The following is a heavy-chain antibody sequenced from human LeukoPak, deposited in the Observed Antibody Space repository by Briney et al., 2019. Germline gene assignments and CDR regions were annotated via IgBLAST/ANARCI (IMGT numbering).Heavy chain of an antibody. Sequence: SETLSLTCTVSGDSVSSSSYYWRWIRQPPGRGLEWIEYIYYSGSTNYNPSLKSRVTISIDTSKNQFSLKLSSVTAADTAVYYCARDQRDGYLGFYFDYWGQGTLVTVSS. CDR1: GDSVSSSSYY. D-gene: IGHD5-24*01. J-gene: IGHJ4*02. CDR2: IYYSGST. V-gene: IGHV4-61*01. CDR3: ARDQRDGYLGFYFDY.